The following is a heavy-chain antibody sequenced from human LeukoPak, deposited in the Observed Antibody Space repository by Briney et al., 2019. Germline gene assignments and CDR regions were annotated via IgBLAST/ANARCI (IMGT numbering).Heavy chain of an antibody. CDR2: MSNTGIT. J-gene: IGHJ4*02. D-gene: IGHD4-23*01. Sequence: SETLSLTCTVSGGSISSYLWNWIRQPPGQRLQWIGYMSNTGITKYNPSLKSRFTISADTSKNQFSLNLDSVTAVDTAVYYCAKASVTTAVLFDSWGQGTLVAVSS. CDR1: GGSISSYL. V-gene: IGHV4-59*01. CDR3: AKASVTTAVLFDS.